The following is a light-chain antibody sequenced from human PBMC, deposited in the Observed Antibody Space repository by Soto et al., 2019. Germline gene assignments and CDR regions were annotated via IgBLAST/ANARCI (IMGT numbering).Light chain of an antibody. Sequence: EIVLTQSPAPLSLSPGERDTLSCRASQSVSSYLAWYQQKPGQAPRLLIYDASNRATGIPARFSGSGSGTDFTLTISSLEPEDCAVYYCQQRSNWPPYTFGQGTKLQI. CDR1: QSVSSY. CDR2: DAS. CDR3: QQRSNWPPYT. J-gene: IGKJ2*01. V-gene: IGKV3-11*01.